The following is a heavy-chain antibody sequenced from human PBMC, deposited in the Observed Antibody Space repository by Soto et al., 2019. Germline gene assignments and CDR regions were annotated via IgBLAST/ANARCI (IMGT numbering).Heavy chain of an antibody. V-gene: IGHV3-11*01. D-gene: IGHD6-13*01. J-gene: IGHJ5*02. CDR3: ARAPIPYSSTYYQRNWFDP. CDR2: ISDSGSTI. CDR1: GFTFSDYY. Sequence: GGSLRLSCAASGFTFSDYYMIWIRQAPGKGLEWVSYISDSGSTIYYADSVRGRFTISRDNAKFSLFLQMNSLRAEDTAVYYCARAPIPYSSTYYQRNWFDPGAREPWSPSPQ.